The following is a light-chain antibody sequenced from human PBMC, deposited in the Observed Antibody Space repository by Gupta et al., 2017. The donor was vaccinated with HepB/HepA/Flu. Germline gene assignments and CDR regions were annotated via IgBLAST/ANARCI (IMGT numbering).Light chain of an antibody. Sequence: SYVLTQPPSVSVAPGKTARITCGGNNIGSESVRWYQQRPGQAPVLVIYYDSDRPSGIPERFSGSNSGDTATLTISRVEAGDEADYYCQLWDSSSDHVVFGGGTKLTVL. V-gene: IGLV3-21*04. J-gene: IGLJ2*01. CDR1: NIGSES. CDR3: QLWDSSSDHVV. CDR2: YDS.